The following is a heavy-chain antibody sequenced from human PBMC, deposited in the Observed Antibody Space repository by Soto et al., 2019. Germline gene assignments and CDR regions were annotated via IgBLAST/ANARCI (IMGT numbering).Heavy chain of an antibody. J-gene: IGHJ5*02. D-gene: IGHD5-18*01. CDR1: GFTCSSYA. CDR3: AKDGRRGYGWFDP. V-gene: IGHV3-23*01. CDR2: ISGSGGST. Sequence: GGALRLSCAASGFTCSSYAMSWVRQSPGKGLEWVSAISGSGGSTYYADSVKGRFTISRDNSKNTLYLQMNSLRAEDTAVYYCAKDGRRGYGWFDPWGQGTLVTVSS.